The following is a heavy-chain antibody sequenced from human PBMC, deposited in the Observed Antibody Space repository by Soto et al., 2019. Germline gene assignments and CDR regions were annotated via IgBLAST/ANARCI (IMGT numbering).Heavy chain of an antibody. D-gene: IGHD3-3*01. J-gene: IGHJ4*02. CDR3: ARWSHLDY. CDR1: GFSFGSYA. CDR2: ISGSDGKT. Sequence: GGSLRFSCAASGFSFGSYALSWVRQAPGKGLEWVSTISGSDGKTFYADSVKGRFSISRDTSQNTLYLQMNSLRADDTAIYYCARWSHLDYWGQGTGVTVSS. V-gene: IGHV3-23*01.